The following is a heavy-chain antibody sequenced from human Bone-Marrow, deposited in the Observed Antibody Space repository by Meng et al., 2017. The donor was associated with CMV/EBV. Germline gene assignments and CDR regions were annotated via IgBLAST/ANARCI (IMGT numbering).Heavy chain of an antibody. Sequence: ASVKVSCKASGYTFTSYGISWVRQAPGQGLEWMGWISAYNGNTNYAQKLQGRVTMTTDTSTSTAYMELSSLRSEDTAVYYCARDFEPLRFLGYFDYWGQGTLVTVSS. CDR1: GYTFTSYG. CDR2: ISAYNGNT. CDR3: ARDFEPLRFLGYFDY. V-gene: IGHV1-18*01. D-gene: IGHD3-3*01. J-gene: IGHJ4*02.